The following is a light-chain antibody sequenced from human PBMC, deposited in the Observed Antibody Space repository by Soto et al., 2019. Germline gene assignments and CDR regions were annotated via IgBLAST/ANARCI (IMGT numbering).Light chain of an antibody. CDR1: SSDVGGYSY. CDR3: TSYTSSNTWV. J-gene: IGLJ3*02. Sequence: QSALTQPASVSGSPGQSITISCTGTSSDVGGYSYVSWYQQHPGKAPKLMIYEVSNRPSGVSNRFSGSKSGYTASLTISGLQAEDEADYYCTSYTSSNTWVFGGGTKVTVL. V-gene: IGLV2-14*01. CDR2: EVS.